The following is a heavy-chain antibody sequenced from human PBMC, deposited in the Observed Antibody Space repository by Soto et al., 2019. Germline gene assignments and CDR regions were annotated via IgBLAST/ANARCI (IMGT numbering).Heavy chain of an antibody. CDR2: IYYSGST. CDR3: ARGQYSSSWYVSDY. D-gene: IGHD6-13*01. Sequence: QVQLQESGPGLVKPSETLSLTCTVSGGSVSSGSYYWSWIRQPPGKGLEWIGYIYYSGSTNYNPSLKSRVTISVHTSKNQFSLKLSSVTAADTAVYYCARGQYSSSWYVSDYWGQGTLVTVSS. J-gene: IGHJ4*02. CDR1: GGSVSSGSYY. V-gene: IGHV4-61*01.